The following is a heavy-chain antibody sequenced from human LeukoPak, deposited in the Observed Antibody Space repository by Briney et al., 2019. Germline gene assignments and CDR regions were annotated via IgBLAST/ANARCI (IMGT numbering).Heavy chain of an antibody. J-gene: IGHJ5*02. CDR3: ARVPTGHGWFDP. D-gene: IGHD1-14*01. V-gene: IGHV4-38-2*02. CDR1: GYSISSGYY. CDR2: IYHSGST. Sequence: SETLSLTCTVSGYSISSGYYWGWIRQPPGKGLEWIGSIYHSGSTYYNPSLKSRVTISVDTSKNQFSLKLSSVTAADTAVYYCARVPTGHGWFDPWGQGTLVTVSS.